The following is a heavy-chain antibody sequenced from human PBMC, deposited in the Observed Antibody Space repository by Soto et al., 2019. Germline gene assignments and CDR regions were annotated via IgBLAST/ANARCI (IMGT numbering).Heavy chain of an antibody. D-gene: IGHD7-27*01. J-gene: IGHJ4*02. CDR3: TRANWYSEY. CDR2: IYYNGNT. V-gene: IGHV4-59*11. CDR1: GGSISNHY. Sequence: QVQLQESGPGLVKPSETLSLTCSVSGGSISNHYWSWIRQPPGKGLEWIGYIYYNGNTNYNPYLKSRVTRSVDTRRNQISLKLTTVTAADTAVYYCTRANWYSEYWGQGTLVTVSS.